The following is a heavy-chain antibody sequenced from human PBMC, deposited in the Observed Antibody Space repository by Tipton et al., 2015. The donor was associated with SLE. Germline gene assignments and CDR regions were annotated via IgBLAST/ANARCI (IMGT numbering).Heavy chain of an antibody. D-gene: IGHD7-27*01. CDR1: GDSIRSGSDD. Sequence: TLSLTCTISGDSIRSGSDDWAWIRQPPGKGLEWIGSIYSGGFSHFNPSLKSRVTVSVDTSKNQVSLKLTSMTAADTAVYSCGRDAAGETGGIDYWGQGTLVTVAS. V-gene: IGHV4-39*07. J-gene: IGHJ4*02. CDR3: GRDAAGETGGIDY. CDR2: IYSGGFS.